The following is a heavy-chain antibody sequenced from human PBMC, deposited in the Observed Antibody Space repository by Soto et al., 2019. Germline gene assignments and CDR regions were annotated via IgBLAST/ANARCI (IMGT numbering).Heavy chain of an antibody. V-gene: IGHV3-33*01. Sequence: GGSLRLSCAASGFTFSSYGMHWVRQAPGKGLEWVAVIWYDGSNKYYADSVKGRFTISRDNSKNTLYLQMNSLRAEDTAVYYCARDVDSYGYEECFDYWGQGTLVTVSS. J-gene: IGHJ4*02. CDR3: ARDVDSYGYEECFDY. D-gene: IGHD5-18*01. CDR1: GFTFSSYG. CDR2: IWYDGSNK.